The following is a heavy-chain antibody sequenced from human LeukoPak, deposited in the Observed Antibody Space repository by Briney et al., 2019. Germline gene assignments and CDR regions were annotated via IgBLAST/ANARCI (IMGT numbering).Heavy chain of an antibody. J-gene: IGHJ4*02. CDR1: GGSISSYC. D-gene: IGHD1-14*01. CDR2: IYYSGST. V-gene: IGHV4-59*01. CDR3: AREMGLVRYFDY. Sequence: SETLSLTCTVSGGSISSYCCSWIRQPPGKGLEWIGYIYYSGSTNYNPSLKSRVTISVDTSKNQFSLKLSSVTAADTAVYYCAREMGLVRYFDYWGQGTLVTVSS.